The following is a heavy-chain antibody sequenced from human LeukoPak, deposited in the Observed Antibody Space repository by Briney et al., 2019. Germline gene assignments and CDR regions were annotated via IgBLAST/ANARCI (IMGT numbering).Heavy chain of an antibody. J-gene: IGHJ4*02. CDR1: GFIFSNYG. Sequence: PGGSLRLSCAASGFIFSNYGMHWVRQAPGKGLEWVAVISYDGSNKYYADSVKGRFTISRDNSRNMLYPQMNSLRAEDTAVYYSTRDWNDLDYWGQGTLVTVSS. CDR2: ISYDGSNK. D-gene: IGHD1-1*01. V-gene: IGHV3-30*03. CDR3: TRDWNDLDY.